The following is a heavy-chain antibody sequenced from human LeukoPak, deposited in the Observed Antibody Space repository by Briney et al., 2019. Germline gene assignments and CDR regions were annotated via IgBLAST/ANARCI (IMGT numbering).Heavy chain of an antibody. D-gene: IGHD2-8*01. CDR2: ISNSGNT. J-gene: IGHJ1*01. Sequence: SETLSLTCAVSGGSVSSSKYLWGWLRQPPGKELEWIGSISNSGNTDYNPPLKNRLTLSVDTSKNQFSLKLTSVTAADSAVYYCAGLGVMVLVYQSESWGQGTPVTVSS. CDR3: AGLGVMVLVYQSES. CDR1: GGSVSSSKYL. V-gene: IGHV4-39*07.